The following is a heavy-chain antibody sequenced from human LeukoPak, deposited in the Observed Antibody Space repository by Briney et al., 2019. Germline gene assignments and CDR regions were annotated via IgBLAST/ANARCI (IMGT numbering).Heavy chain of an antibody. Sequence: SETLSLTCTVSGGSITSGGYYWSWIRQHPGKGLEWIGYIYYSGSTYYNPSLKSRVTISVDTSKNQFSLKLSSVTAADTAVHYCARANNLPDLHINDYFDYWGQGTLVTVSS. D-gene: IGHD1-14*01. CDR2: IYYSGST. CDR3: ARANNLPDLHINDYFDY. V-gene: IGHV4-31*03. J-gene: IGHJ4*02. CDR1: GGSITSGGYY.